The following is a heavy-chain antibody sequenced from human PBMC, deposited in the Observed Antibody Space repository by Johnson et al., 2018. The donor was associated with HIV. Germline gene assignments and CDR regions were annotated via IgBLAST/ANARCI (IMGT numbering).Heavy chain of an antibody. CDR3: ARVGDSFGFDV. Sequence: VQLVESGGGLVQPGGSLRLSCAASGFTFRSYDMHWVRQVTGKGLEWVSAIGTAGATNYPGSVKGRFTISRDNSKNTLSLQMNNLRVEDTGIYHCARVGDSFGFDVWGQGTMVTVSS. D-gene: IGHD3-16*01. CDR2: IGTAGAT. V-gene: IGHV3-13*01. J-gene: IGHJ3*01. CDR1: GFTFRSYD.